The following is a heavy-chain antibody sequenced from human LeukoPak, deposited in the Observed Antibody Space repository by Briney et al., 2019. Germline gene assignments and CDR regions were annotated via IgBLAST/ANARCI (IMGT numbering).Heavy chain of an antibody. Sequence: GSLRLSCAASGFTFNSYEMNWVRQAPGKGPGWVSYISNSGSTIYYADPVKGRFTISRDNAKNSLYLQMNSLRAEDTAVYYCARDGSGWYVFDYWGQGTLVTVSS. CDR2: ISNSGSTI. J-gene: IGHJ4*02. D-gene: IGHD6-19*01. V-gene: IGHV3-48*03. CDR3: ARDGSGWYVFDY. CDR1: GFTFNSYE.